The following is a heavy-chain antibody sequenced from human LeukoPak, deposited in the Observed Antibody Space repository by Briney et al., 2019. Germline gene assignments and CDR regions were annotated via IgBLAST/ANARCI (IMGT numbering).Heavy chain of an antibody. CDR2: IWYDGSNK. J-gene: IGHJ4*02. Sequence: PGRSLRLSCAASGFTFSSYGMPWVRQAPGKGLEWVAVIWYDGSNKYYGDSVKGRFTISRDNSKNTLYLQMNSLRAEDTAVYYCAKDRGNSGSYYLDYWGQGTLVTVSS. D-gene: IGHD1-26*01. CDR3: AKDRGNSGSYYLDY. CDR1: GFTFSSYG. V-gene: IGHV3-33*06.